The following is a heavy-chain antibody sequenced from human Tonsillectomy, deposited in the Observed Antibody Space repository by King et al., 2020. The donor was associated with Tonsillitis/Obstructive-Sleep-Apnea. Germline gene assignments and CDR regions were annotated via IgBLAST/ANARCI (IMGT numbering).Heavy chain of an antibody. J-gene: IGHJ4*02. V-gene: IGHV3-43*02. Sequence: VQLVESGGGVVQPGGSLRLSCAASGFTFGDYDMHWVRQAPGKGLEWVSLMSGDGGSTYYADSVKGRFTISRDNRKNSLFLQMNSLRTEEPALYYCAKWSYSAALTIDYWGQSPRVTVPS. CDR3: AKWSYSAALTIDY. CDR2: MSGDGGST. CDR1: GFTFGDYD. D-gene: IGHD3-10*01.